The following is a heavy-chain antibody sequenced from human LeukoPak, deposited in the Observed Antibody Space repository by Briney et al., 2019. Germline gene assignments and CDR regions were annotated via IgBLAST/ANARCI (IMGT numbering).Heavy chain of an antibody. CDR3: ARHYGDYVSPDNWFDP. V-gene: IGHV3-7*01. D-gene: IGHD4-17*01. J-gene: IGHJ5*02. CDR2: IKQGGSEK. Sequence: AGVSLRLSCAASGFTCSRYWRRWVRQAPGKGLEGGANIKQGGSEKYYVDSVKGRFTISRDNAKNSLYLQMNSLRAEDTAVYYCARHYGDYVSPDNWFDPWGQGTLVTVSS. CDR1: GFTCSRYW.